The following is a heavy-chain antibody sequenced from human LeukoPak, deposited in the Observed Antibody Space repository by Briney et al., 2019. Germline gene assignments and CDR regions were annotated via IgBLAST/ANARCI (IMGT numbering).Heavy chain of an antibody. Sequence: PSETLSLTCTVSGGSISSYYWSWIRQPPGKGLEWIGYIYYSGSTNHNPSPKSRVTISVDTSKNQFSLKLSSVTAADTAVYYCARASGWSTYWFDPWGQGTLVTVSS. CDR2: IYYSGST. CDR3: ARASGWSTYWFDP. D-gene: IGHD6-19*01. V-gene: IGHV4-59*01. CDR1: GGSISSYY. J-gene: IGHJ5*02.